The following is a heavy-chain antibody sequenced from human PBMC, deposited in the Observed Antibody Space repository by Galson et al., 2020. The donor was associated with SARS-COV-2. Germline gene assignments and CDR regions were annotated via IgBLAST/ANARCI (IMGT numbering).Heavy chain of an antibody. V-gene: IGHV6-1*01. Sequence: SQTLSLTCDISGDSVSSDSATWNWIRQSPSRGHEWLGRTYYRSKWYNDYAASVKGRIIINPDTSKNQFSLQLRSVTPEDTAVYYCARDYYDNTDYNYWYFDLWGRGTLVTVSS. J-gene: IGHJ2*01. D-gene: IGHD3-22*01. CDR1: GDSVSSDSAT. CDR2: TYYRSKWYN. CDR3: ARDYYDNTDYNYWYFDL.